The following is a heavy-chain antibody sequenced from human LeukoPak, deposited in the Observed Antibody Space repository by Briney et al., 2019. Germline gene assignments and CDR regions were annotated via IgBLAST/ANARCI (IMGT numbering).Heavy chain of an antibody. CDR3: ARAGQELGDAFDI. CDR2: IIPTFGTA. J-gene: IGHJ3*02. V-gene: IGHV1-69*13. CDR1: GGTFSSYA. D-gene: IGHD4-11*01. Sequence: SVKVSCKDSGGTFSSYAISWVRQAPGQGLEWMGGIIPTFGTANYAQKFQGRVTITADESTSTAYMELSSLRSEDTAVYYCARAGQELGDAFDIWGQGTMVTVSS.